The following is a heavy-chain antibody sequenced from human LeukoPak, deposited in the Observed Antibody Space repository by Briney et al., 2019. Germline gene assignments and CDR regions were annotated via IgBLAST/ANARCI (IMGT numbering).Heavy chain of an antibody. CDR1: GFTFSSYG. V-gene: IGHV3-33*01. Sequence: PGGSLRLSCAASGFTFSSYGMHWVRQAPGKGLEWVAVIWYDGSNKYYADSVKGRFTISRDNSKNTLYLQMNSLRAEDTAVYHCARGLPFPIADDYYFDYWGQGTLVTVSS. J-gene: IGHJ4*02. D-gene: IGHD2-21*02. CDR3: ARGLPFPIADDYYFDY. CDR2: IWYDGSNK.